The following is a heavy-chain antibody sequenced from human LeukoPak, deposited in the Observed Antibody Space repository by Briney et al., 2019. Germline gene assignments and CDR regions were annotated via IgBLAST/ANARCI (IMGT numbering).Heavy chain of an antibody. D-gene: IGHD3-22*01. CDR2: IYPGDSDT. V-gene: IGHV5-51*01. CDR3: ARLLRNCYDSSGYHDAFDI. Sequence: KLGESLKISCKGSGYSFTSYWIGWVRQMPGKGLEWMGIIYPGDSDTRYSPSFQGQVTISADKSISTAYLQWSSLKASDTAMYYCARLLRNCYDSSGYHDAFDIWGQGTMVTVSS. J-gene: IGHJ3*02. CDR1: GYSFTSYW.